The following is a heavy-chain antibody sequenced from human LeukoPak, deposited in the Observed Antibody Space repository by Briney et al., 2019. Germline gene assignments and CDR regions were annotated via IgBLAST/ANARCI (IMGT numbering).Heavy chain of an antibody. CDR2: IKQDGSEK. CDR3: ARDPNYDYVWASYRLYYFDY. J-gene: IGHJ4*01. D-gene: IGHD3-16*02. Sequence: GGSLRLSCAASGFTFSSYWMSWVRQAPGKGLEWVTNIKQDGSEKYYVDSVKGRFTISRDNAKNSLYLQMNSLRAEDTAVYYCARDPNYDYVWASYRLYYFDYWGQGTLVTVSS. V-gene: IGHV3-7*01. CDR1: GFTFSSYW.